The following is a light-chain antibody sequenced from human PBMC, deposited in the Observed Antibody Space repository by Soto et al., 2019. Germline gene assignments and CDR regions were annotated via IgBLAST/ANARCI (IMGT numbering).Light chain of an antibody. Sequence: EIVLTQSPATLSLSPGERATLSCRASQSVSSYLAWYQQKPGQAPRLLIYDASNRATGIPARFSGSGSGTDFTLTISSPEPEDFAIDYCQQRSNWPAVTFGGGTKVEIK. CDR3: QQRSNWPAVT. J-gene: IGKJ4*01. V-gene: IGKV3-11*01. CDR2: DAS. CDR1: QSVSSY.